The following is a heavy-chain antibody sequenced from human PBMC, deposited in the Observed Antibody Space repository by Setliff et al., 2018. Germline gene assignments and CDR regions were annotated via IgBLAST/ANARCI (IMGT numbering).Heavy chain of an antibody. V-gene: IGHV4-59*01. CDR1: GVSISNYY. CDR2: IQKSGGT. CDR3: ARLSWDGLRYHGLDV. J-gene: IGHJ6*02. Sequence: PSETLSLTCNVSGVSISNYYWSWIRQPPGKGLECIGYIQKSGGTNYNPSLKSRVTISVDTSTNQFSLKLRSVTAADTAVHYCARLSWDGLRYHGLDVWGQGTTVTVSS. D-gene: IGHD3-10*01.